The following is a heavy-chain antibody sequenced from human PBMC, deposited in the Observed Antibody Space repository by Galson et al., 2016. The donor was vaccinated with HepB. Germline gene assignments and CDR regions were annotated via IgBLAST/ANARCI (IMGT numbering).Heavy chain of an antibody. J-gene: IGHJ4*02. Sequence: SLRLSCAASGFTFNSFLFHWVRQRPGRGLEWVAMISYDGSEKHFADSVQGRFSISRDNSKGILFLEMDSLRPEDTAVYFCARDRLTSSGYIDHWGQGTLVTVSS. CDR2: ISYDGSEK. D-gene: IGHD3-22*01. V-gene: IGHV3-30*03. CDR1: GFTFNSFL. CDR3: ARDRLTSSGYIDH.